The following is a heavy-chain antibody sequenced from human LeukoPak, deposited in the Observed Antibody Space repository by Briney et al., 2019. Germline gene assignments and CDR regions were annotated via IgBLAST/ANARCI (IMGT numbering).Heavy chain of an antibody. D-gene: IGHD6-6*01. CDR2: IIPIFGTA. J-gene: IGHJ4*02. Sequence: ASVTVSCKASGGTFSSYAISWVRQAPGQGLEWMGGIIPIFGTANYAQKFQGRVTITADESTSTAYMELSSLRSEDTAVYYCAREDSSPSLVDYWGQGTLVTVSS. CDR3: AREDSSPSLVDY. V-gene: IGHV1-69*13. CDR1: GGTFSSYA.